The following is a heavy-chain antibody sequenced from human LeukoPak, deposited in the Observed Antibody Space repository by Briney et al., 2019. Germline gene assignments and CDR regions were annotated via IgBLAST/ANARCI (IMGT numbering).Heavy chain of an antibody. V-gene: IGHV1-8*03. CDR2: MNPNSGNT. Sequence: ASVRVSCKTSGYTFTDYDITWVRQATGQGLEWMGWMNPNSGNTGYTQNFQGRVTFTRNTSIRTAYMELSSLRSQDTAVYYCVRGASRSFDLWGPGTLVTVSS. J-gene: IGHJ4*02. CDR3: VRGASRSFDL. CDR1: GYTFTDYD.